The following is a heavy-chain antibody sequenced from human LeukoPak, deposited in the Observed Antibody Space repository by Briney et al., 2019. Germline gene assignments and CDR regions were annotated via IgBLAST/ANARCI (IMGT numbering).Heavy chain of an antibody. V-gene: IGHV1-69*13. CDR2: IIPIFGTA. Sequence: SVKVSCKASGGTFSSCAISWVRQAPGQGLEWMGGIIPIFGTANYAQKFQGRVTITADESTSTAYMELSSLRSEDTAVYYCAKTYHSSRAHYYYYYMDVWGKGTTVTISS. D-gene: IGHD6-13*01. CDR3: AKTYHSSRAHYYYYYMDV. CDR1: GGTFSSCA. J-gene: IGHJ6*03.